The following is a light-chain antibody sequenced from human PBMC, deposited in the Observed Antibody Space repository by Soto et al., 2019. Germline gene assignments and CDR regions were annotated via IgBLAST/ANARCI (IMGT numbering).Light chain of an antibody. CDR2: DAS. CDR3: QQYNSYPWT. J-gene: IGKJ1*01. CDR1: QSFSSW. Sequence: VDRVTITCRASQSFSSWLDWYQQKPGKAPKLLIYDASSLESGVSSRFSGSGSGTEFTLTISSLQPDDFATYYCQQYNSYPWTFGQGTKVGIK. V-gene: IGKV1-5*01.